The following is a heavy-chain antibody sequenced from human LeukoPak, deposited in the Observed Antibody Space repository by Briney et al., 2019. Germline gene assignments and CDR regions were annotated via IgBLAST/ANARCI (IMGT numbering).Heavy chain of an antibody. CDR2: IKSKGNGGTT. CDR1: GFTFGNAW. D-gene: IGHD3-10*01. CDR3: AMYMVRGTTSFSYYGMDV. V-gene: IGHV3-15*01. Sequence: RGSLRLSCVPPGFTFGNAWMSCVRQAQEKVLEWVGRIKSKGNGGTTEYAAPVKGRFSMCRDDSKNTLYLQMNSLKTEDTAVYYCAMYMVRGTTSFSYYGMDVWGRGTTVTVSS. J-gene: IGHJ6*02.